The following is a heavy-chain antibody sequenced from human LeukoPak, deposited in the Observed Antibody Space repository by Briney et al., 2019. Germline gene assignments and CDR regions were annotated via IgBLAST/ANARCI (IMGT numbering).Heavy chain of an antibody. CDR1: GFTFATYV. D-gene: IGHD5-24*01. V-gene: IGHV3-23*01. CDR3: AKGISADGYNFERGADY. CDR2: VGGDGRVT. J-gene: IGHJ4*02. Sequence: PGGSLRLSCAASGFTFATYVMTWVRQAPGKGLEWVSSVGGDGRVTYYADSVKGRFTTSRDDSKNTIFLQMNSLRVEDTAVYYCAKGISADGYNFERGADYWGQGAQVIVSS.